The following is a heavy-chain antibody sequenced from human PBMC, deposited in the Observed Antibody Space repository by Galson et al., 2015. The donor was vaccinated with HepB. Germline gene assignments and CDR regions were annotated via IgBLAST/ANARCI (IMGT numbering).Heavy chain of an antibody. CDR3: ARGGVDFWSGYYYYYYYYMDV. CDR1: GFTFSSYW. D-gene: IGHD3-3*01. Sequence: SLRLSCAASGFTFSSYWMHWVRQAPGKGLEWVSYISSSSSTIYYADSVKGRFTISRDNAKNSLYLQMNSLRAEDTAVYYCARGGVDFWSGYYYYYYYYMDVWGKGTTATVSS. V-gene: IGHV3-48*01. CDR2: ISSSSSTI. J-gene: IGHJ6*03.